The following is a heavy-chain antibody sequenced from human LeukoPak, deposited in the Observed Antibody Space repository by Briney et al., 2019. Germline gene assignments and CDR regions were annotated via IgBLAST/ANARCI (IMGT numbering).Heavy chain of an antibody. CDR3: AREEEWYASGTYYKGFDS. Sequence: NPGGSLRLSCAASGFTFSNYNMNWVRQAPGKGLEWVSCISTRSTYIYYADSVKGRFTISRDNAKNSLYLQMNGLRAGDTAVYYCAREEEWYASGTYYKGFDSWGQGTLVTVSS. D-gene: IGHD3-10*01. V-gene: IGHV3-21*01. CDR2: ISTRSTYI. J-gene: IGHJ4*02. CDR1: GFTFSNYN.